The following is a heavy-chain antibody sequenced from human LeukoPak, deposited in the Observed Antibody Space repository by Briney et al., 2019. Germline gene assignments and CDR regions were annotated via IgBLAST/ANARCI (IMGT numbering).Heavy chain of an antibody. D-gene: IGHD1-26*01. CDR2: ISYDGSNK. V-gene: IGHV3-30*03. J-gene: IGHJ4*02. CDR3: ARAASAPTKVGSFDY. Sequence: GGSLRLSCAASGFTFSTYGVHWVRQAPGKGLEWVAFISYDGSNKYYADSVKGRFTISRDNSKNTLYLQMNSLRAEDTAVYYCARAASAPTKVGSFDYWGQGTLVTVSS. CDR1: GFTFSTYG.